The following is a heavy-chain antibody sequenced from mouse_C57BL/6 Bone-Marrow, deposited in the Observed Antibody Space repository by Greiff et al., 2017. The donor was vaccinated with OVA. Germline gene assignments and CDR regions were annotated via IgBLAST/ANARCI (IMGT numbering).Heavy chain of an antibody. CDR2: IDPSDSYT. V-gene: IGHV1-50*01. CDR1: GYTFTSYW. D-gene: IGHD2-5*01. Sequence: VQLQQPGAELVKPGASVKLSCKASGYTFTSYWMQWVKQRPGQGLEWIGEIDPSDSYTNYNQKFKGKSTLTVDKSSSTAYMQLSSLTSEDSAVYYCAREGSYYSNFYFDYWGQGTTLTVSS. J-gene: IGHJ2*01. CDR3: AREGSYYSNFYFDY.